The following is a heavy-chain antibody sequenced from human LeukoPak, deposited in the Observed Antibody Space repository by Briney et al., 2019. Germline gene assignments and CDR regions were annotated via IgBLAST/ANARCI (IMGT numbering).Heavy chain of an antibody. CDR2: ISAY. Sequence: ASVKVSCKASGYTFTSYGINWVRQAPGQGLEWMGWISAYAQKFQGRVTMTIDTSTGTAYMELRSLRSDDTAVYYCARRFNYYDSSGYYQGFYSDYWGLGTLVTVSS. CDR3: ARRFNYYDSSGYYQGFYSDY. V-gene: IGHV1-18*01. D-gene: IGHD3-22*01. CDR1: GYTFTSYG. J-gene: IGHJ4*02.